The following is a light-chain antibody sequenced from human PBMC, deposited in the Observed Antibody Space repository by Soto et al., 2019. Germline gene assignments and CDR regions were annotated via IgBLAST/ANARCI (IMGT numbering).Light chain of an antibody. Sequence: EIVMTQSPATLSVSPGETATLSCRASQSVGSAVAWYQHKPGQAPRLLIVGASIRATGVPGRFSGGGSGTEFTLTISSLQSEDFAVYYCQQYKYWSRLSFGGGTTVEIK. CDR2: GAS. CDR3: QQYKYWSRLS. V-gene: IGKV3-15*01. J-gene: IGKJ4*01. CDR1: QSVGSA.